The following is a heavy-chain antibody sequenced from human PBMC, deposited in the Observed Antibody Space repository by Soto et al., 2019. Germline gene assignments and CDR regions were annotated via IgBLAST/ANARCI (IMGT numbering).Heavy chain of an antibody. Sequence: SETLSLTCTVSGGSISSYYWSWIRQPPGKGLEWIGYIYYSGSTNYNPSLKSRVTISVDTSKNQFSLKLSSVTAADTAVYYCARDYDIVATYGMDVWGQGTTVTVSS. CDR1: GGSISSYY. CDR2: IYYSGST. V-gene: IGHV4-59*01. D-gene: IGHD2-15*01. J-gene: IGHJ6*02. CDR3: ARDYDIVATYGMDV.